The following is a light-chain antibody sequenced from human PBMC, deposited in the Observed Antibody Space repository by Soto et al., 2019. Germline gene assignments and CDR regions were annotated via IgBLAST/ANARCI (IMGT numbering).Light chain of an antibody. J-gene: IGKJ5*01. V-gene: IGKV3-11*01. CDR1: QSVHTS. CDR2: DCS. CDR3: QQYNNWPPIT. Sequence: EIVLTQSPATLSLSPGERATLSCRASQSVHTSLAWYQQKPGQAPRLVIFDCSRRATGIPDRFGGSGSGTDFTLTISRLEPEDFAVYYCQQYNNWPPITFGQGTRLEIK.